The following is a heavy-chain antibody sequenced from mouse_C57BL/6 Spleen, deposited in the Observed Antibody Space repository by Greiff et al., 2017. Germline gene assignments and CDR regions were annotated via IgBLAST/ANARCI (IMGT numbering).Heavy chain of an antibody. CDR2: IDPSDSYT. CDR1: GYTFTSYW. Sequence: VQLQQPGAELVMPGASVKLSCKASGYTFTSYWMHWVKQRPGQGLEWIGEIDPSDSYTNYNQKFKGKSPLTVDKSSSTAYMQLSSLTSEDSAVYYCARSGNYEYFDGWGTGTTVTVSS. J-gene: IGHJ1*03. CDR3: ARSGNYEYFDG. D-gene: IGHD1-1*01. V-gene: IGHV1-69*01.